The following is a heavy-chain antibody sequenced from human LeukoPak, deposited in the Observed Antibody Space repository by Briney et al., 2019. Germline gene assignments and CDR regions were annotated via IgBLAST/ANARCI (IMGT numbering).Heavy chain of an antibody. J-gene: IGHJ6*02. CDR2: ISGSGGST. V-gene: IGHV3-23*01. CDR3: AKTETVSGSYVLPHYYYGMDV. D-gene: IGHD1-26*01. Sequence: GGSLRLPCAASGFTFSSYAMSWVRQAPGKGLEWVSAISGSGGSTYYADSVKGRFTISRDNSKNTLYLQMNSLRAEDTAVYYCAKTETVSGSYVLPHYYYGMDVWGQGTTVTVSS. CDR1: GFTFSSYA.